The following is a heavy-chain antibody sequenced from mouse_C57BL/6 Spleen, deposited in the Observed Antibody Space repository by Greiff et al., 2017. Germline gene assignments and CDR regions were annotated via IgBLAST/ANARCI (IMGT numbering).Heavy chain of an antibody. V-gene: IGHV1-39*01. CDR3: ARDYGSSYFAY. D-gene: IGHD1-1*01. CDR2: INPNYGYT. Sequence: EVQLQESGPELVKPGASVKISCKASGYSFTDYNMYWVKQSNGKSLEWIGAINPNYGYTSYNQKFQGKATFTVDKSSSTAYMQLNSLTSEDSAVYCGARDYGSSYFAYWGQGTMVTVSA. J-gene: IGHJ3*01. CDR1: GYSFTDYN.